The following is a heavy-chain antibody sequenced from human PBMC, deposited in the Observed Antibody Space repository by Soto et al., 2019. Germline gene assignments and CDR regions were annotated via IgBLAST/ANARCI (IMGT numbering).Heavy chain of an antibody. CDR1: GFTFSSYG. J-gene: IGHJ4*02. CDR3: AKHSTVTTSMDIDY. CDR2: ISYDGSNK. D-gene: IGHD4-17*01. V-gene: IGHV3-30*18. Sequence: GGSLRLSCAASGFTFSSYGMHWVRQAPGKGLEWVAVISYDGSNKYYADSVKGRFTISRDNSKNTLYLQMNSLRAEDTAVYYCAKHSTVTTSMDIDYWGQGTLVTVSS.